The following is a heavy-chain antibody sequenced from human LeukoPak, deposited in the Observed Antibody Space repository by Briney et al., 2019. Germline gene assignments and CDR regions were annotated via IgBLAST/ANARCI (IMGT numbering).Heavy chain of an antibody. Sequence: GGSLRLSCAASGFTFSSYWMSWVRQAPGKGLEWVATIKQDGSEKYYVDSVKGRFTISRDNAKNSLNLQMNSLRAEDTAVYYCARDSYYDFWSGHFDYWGQGTLVTVSS. CDR2: IKQDGSEK. J-gene: IGHJ4*02. CDR1: GFTFSSYW. CDR3: ARDSYYDFWSGHFDY. D-gene: IGHD3-3*01. V-gene: IGHV3-7*01.